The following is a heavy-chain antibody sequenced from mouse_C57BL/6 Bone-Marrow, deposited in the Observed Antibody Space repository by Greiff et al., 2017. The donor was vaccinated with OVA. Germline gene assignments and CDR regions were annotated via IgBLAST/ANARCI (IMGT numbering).Heavy chain of an antibody. V-gene: IGHV1-81*01. CDR3: ARYSSGYVAWFAY. CDR2: IYPRSGNT. CDR1: GYTFTSYG. J-gene: IGHJ3*01. Sequence: VQLKQSGAELARPGASVKLSCKASGYTFTSYGISWVKQRTGQGLEWIGEIYPRSGNTYYNEKFKGKATLTADKSSSTAYMELRSLTSEDSAVYFCARYSSGYVAWFAYWGQGTLVTVSA. D-gene: IGHD3-2*02.